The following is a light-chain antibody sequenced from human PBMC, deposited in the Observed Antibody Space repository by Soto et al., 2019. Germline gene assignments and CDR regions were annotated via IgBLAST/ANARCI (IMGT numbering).Light chain of an antibody. V-gene: IGKV1D-16*01. CDR2: AAS. Sequence: DIQMTQFPSSLSASVGDRVNITCRSSQGISAWLAWYQQKPERAPKSLIYAASRLQSGVPPRFSGSGSETDFTLTISSLQPEDFATYYCQQYNRYPRTFGKGNKVEIK. CDR3: QQYNRYPRT. CDR1: QGISAW. J-gene: IGKJ1*01.